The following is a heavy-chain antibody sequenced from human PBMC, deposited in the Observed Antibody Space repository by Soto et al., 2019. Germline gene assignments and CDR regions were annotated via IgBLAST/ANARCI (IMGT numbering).Heavy chain of an antibody. V-gene: IGHV1-69*01. CDR2: IIPIFGTA. CDR3: AREGASGSHIGY. CDR1: GGTFSSYS. J-gene: IGHJ4*02. Sequence: QVQLVQSGAEVKKPGSSVKVSCKASGGTFSSYSISWVRQAPGQGLEWMGGIIPIFGTANYAQKFQGRVTITADESTRTAYMELSSLRSEDTAVYYCAREGASGSHIGYWGQGTLVTVSS. D-gene: IGHD3-22*01.